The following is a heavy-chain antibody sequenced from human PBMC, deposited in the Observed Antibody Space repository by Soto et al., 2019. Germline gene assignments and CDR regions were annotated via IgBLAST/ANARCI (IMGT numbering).Heavy chain of an antibody. CDR3: AKDLPRYYYGSGSYDAFDI. J-gene: IGHJ3*02. D-gene: IGHD3-10*01. CDR1: GFTFSSYG. Sequence: GGSLRLSCAASGFTFSSYGMHWVRQAPGKGLEWVAVISYDGSNKYYADSVKGRFTISRDSSENTLYLQMNSLRAEDTAVYYCAKDLPRYYYGSGSYDAFDIWGQGTMVTVSS. V-gene: IGHV3-30*18. CDR2: ISYDGSNK.